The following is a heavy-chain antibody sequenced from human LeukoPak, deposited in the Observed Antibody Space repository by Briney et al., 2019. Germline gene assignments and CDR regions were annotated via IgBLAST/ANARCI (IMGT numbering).Heavy chain of an antibody. CDR1: GGSISSSSYY. Sequence: SETLSLTCTVSGGSISSSSYYWGWIRQPPGKGLEWIGSIYYSGSTYYNPSLKSRVTISVDTSKNQFSLKLSSVTAADTAVYYCARRRSGTKDAFDIWGQGTMVTVSS. J-gene: IGHJ3*02. CDR2: IYYSGST. V-gene: IGHV4-39*07. CDR3: ARRRSGTKDAFDI.